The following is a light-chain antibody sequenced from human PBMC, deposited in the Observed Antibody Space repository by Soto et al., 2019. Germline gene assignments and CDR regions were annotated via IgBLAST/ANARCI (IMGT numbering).Light chain of an antibody. Sequence: ENVLTQSPDTVSLSPGERATLSCRARHYVAGCSMAWYQQKPGQTPRILIYGASSRSTGSPDRFSGSGSWTDFSLIISRLQPEDFVVYYCQQYGSSLLTFGGGTKVDIK. V-gene: IGKV3-20*01. CDR3: QQYGSSLLT. CDR2: GAS. J-gene: IGKJ4*02. CDR1: HYVAGCS.